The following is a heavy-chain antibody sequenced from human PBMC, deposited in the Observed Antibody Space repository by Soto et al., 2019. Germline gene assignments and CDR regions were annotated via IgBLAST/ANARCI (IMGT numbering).Heavy chain of an antibody. J-gene: IGHJ3*02. D-gene: IGHD4-17*01. V-gene: IGHV3-48*01. CDR2: ISRNSSTI. CDR1: GFTFSSYS. Sequence: EVQLVESGGGLVQPAGSLRLSGAASGFTFSSYSMNCVRQAPGKGLEWVSYISRNSSTIYYAASVKGRFTISRDNAKNSRYLHRNSLSAADTAVYYCAREVWVDGDVGDAFDIWGQGTMVTVSS. CDR3: AREVWVDGDVGDAFDI.